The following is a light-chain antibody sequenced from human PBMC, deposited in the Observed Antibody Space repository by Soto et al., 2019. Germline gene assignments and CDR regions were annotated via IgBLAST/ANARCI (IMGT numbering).Light chain of an antibody. Sequence: EIVLTQSPGTLSLSPGERATLSCRASQSVRNNYLAWYQQKPGQAPRLLIYGISSRATGIPDRVIGSGSGTDFTLTITRLEPEDFAVYYCQQYGNSPLTVGGGTKVEIK. CDR1: QSVRNNY. J-gene: IGKJ4*01. CDR3: QQYGNSPLT. V-gene: IGKV3-20*01. CDR2: GIS.